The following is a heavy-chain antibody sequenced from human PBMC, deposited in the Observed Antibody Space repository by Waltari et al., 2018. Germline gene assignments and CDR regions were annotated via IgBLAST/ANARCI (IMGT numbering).Heavy chain of an antibody. J-gene: IGHJ6*02. CDR2: IYHSGST. Sequence: QVQLQESGPGLVKPSETLSLTCAVSGYSISSGYYWGWIRQPPGQGLEWIGSIYHSGSTYYNPSLKSRVTISVDTSKNQFSLKLSSVTAADTAVYYCARDSYYDFWSGYLGDYYYGMDVWGQGTTVTVSS. D-gene: IGHD3-3*01. CDR3: ARDSYYDFWSGYLGDYYYGMDV. V-gene: IGHV4-38-2*02. CDR1: GYSISSGYY.